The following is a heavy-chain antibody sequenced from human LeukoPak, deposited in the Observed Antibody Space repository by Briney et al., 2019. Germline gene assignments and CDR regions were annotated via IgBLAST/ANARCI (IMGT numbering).Heavy chain of an antibody. Sequence: SETLSLTCSVSGGSMTTYFWTWLRQPPGKGLEWIGYIYYSGSTNYNPSLKSLVTISVDTSKDQSSLKLSSVTAGDTAVYYCARYSPTYYDFWSGYSDGEGYFDYWGQGTLVTVSS. J-gene: IGHJ4*02. CDR1: GGSMTTYF. V-gene: IGHV4-59*01. D-gene: IGHD3-3*01. CDR2: IYYSGST. CDR3: ARYSPTYYDFWSGYSDGEGYFDY.